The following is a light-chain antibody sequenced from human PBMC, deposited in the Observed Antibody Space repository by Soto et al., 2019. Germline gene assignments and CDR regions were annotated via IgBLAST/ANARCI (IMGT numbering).Light chain of an antibody. CDR3: QQRNSWPPT. V-gene: IGKV3-11*01. J-gene: IGKJ4*01. CDR1: QNINND. Sequence: EIVLTQSPATLSLSPGGRASLSCRASQNINNDLSWYQQKPGQAPRLLIYDVSNRATGIPARFSGSGSGTDFTLTISSLAPEDSAIYYCQQRNSWPPTFGGGTKAEI. CDR2: DVS.